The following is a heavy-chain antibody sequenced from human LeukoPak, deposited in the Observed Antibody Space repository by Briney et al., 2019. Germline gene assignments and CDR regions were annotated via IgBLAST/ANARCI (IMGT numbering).Heavy chain of an antibody. D-gene: IGHD6-19*01. V-gene: IGHV4-34*01. CDR3: ARVGDSSGRYRGDHSDY. Sequence: PSETLSLTCAVYGGSFSGYYWSWIRQPPGKGLEWIGEINHSGSTNYNPSLKSRVTISVDTSKNQFSLKLSSVTAADTAVYYCARVGDSSGRYRGDHSDYWGQGTLVTVSS. CDR2: INHSGST. J-gene: IGHJ4*02. CDR1: GGSFSGYY.